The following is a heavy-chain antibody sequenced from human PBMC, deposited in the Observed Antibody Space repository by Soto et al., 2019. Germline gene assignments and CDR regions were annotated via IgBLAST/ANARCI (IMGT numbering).Heavy chain of an antibody. CDR1: GGTFSSYA. V-gene: IGHV1-69*01. Sequence: QVQLVQSGAEVKKPGSSVKVSCKASGGTFSSYAISWVRQAPGQGLEWMGGIVPIFGTATYAQKFQGRVTITADEATSTPCMELSSLRSEDTAVYYCATGGAVVLPFLEWFPPRFDYWGQGTLVTVSS. J-gene: IGHJ4*02. CDR3: ATGGAVVLPFLEWFPPRFDY. D-gene: IGHD3-3*01. CDR2: IVPIFGTA.